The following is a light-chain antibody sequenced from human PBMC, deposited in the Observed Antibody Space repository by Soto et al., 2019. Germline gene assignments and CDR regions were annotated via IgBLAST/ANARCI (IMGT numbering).Light chain of an antibody. J-gene: IGKJ5*01. CDR2: DAS. CDR1: QSVSSY. V-gene: IGKV3-11*01. CDR3: QQRSNWPPAIT. Sequence: EIVLTQSPATLSLSPXERATLSCRASQSVSSYLAWYQQKPGQAPRLLIYDASNRATGIPARFSGSGSGTDFTLTISSLEPEDFAVYYCQQRSNWPPAITFGQGTRLEIK.